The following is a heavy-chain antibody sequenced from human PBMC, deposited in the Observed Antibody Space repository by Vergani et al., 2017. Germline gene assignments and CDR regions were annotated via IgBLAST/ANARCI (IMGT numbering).Heavy chain of an antibody. D-gene: IGHD6-19*01. CDR2: IYYSGST. Sequence: QLQLQESGPGLVKPSATLSLTCSVSGASIRSRNYYWGWLRQPPGKGREWIASIYYSGSTYYNPSLKSRVTISVDTSKNQFSLKLSSVTAADTAVYFCARHSTVEWLVKLGWIDPWGQGILVTVSS. CDR1: GASIRSRNYY. V-gene: IGHV4-39*01. J-gene: IGHJ5*02. CDR3: ARHSTVEWLVKLGWIDP.